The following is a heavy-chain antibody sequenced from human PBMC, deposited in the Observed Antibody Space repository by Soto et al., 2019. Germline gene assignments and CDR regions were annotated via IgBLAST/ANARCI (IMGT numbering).Heavy chain of an antibody. D-gene: IGHD3-3*01. V-gene: IGHV3-66*01. J-gene: IGHJ4*02. CDR2: IYSGGST. CDR1: GFTVSSTY. Sequence: PGGSLRLSCAASGFTVSSTYMSWVRQAPGKGLEWVSVIYSGGSTYYADSVKGRFTISRDNSKNTLYLQMNSLRAEDTAVYYCARDRPLWSGYYDPNLPFDYWGQGTLVTVSS. CDR3: ARDRPLWSGYYDPNLPFDY.